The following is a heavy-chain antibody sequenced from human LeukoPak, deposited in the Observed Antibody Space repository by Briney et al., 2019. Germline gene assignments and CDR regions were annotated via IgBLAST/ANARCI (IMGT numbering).Heavy chain of an antibody. J-gene: IGHJ5*02. V-gene: IGHV5-51*01. CDR1: GYTSTTYG. Sequence: GESLKISCKVPGYTSTTYGIGWVRQMSGKGLEWMGIIYLGDSNVKYSPSFQGQVTLSADKSISTAYLQWSSLKASDTAVYYCATWAGAVIVAGDWFDPWGQGTLVTVSS. CDR2: IYLGDSNV. CDR3: ATWAGAVIVAGDWFDP. D-gene: IGHD3-16*01.